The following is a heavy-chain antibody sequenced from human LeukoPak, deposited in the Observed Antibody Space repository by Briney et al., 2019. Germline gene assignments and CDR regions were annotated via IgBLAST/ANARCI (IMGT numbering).Heavy chain of an antibody. D-gene: IGHD2-15*01. V-gene: IGHV4-39*01. J-gene: IGHJ6*02. CDR2: IYYSGST. Sequence: PSETLSLTCTVSGGSISSSSYYWGWIRQPPGKGLEWIGSIYYSGSTYYNPSLKSRVTISVDTSKNQFSLKLSSVTAADTAVYYCARAPLSPDCSGGSCYYYYYGMDVWGQGTTVTVSS. CDR1: GGSISSSSYY. CDR3: ARAPLSPDCSGGSCYYYYYGMDV.